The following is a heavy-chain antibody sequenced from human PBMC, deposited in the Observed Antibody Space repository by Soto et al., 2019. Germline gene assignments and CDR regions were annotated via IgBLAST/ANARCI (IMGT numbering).Heavy chain of an antibody. V-gene: IGHV5-51*01. CDR3: ARHNLGDCSGGSCVDY. CDR2: IYPADSDT. Sequence: GESLKISCKRSVYSFATYWIGCVRPLPVKGLEWMAIIYPADSDTRYSPSFRGQVTISADKSINTAYLQWSSLKASDTAMYYCARHNLGDCSGGSCVDYWGRGTLVTVSS. CDR1: VYSFATYW. J-gene: IGHJ4*02. D-gene: IGHD2-15*01.